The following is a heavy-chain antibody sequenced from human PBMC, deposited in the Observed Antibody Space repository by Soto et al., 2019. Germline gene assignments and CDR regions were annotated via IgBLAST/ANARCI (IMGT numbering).Heavy chain of an antibody. Sequence: EVQLVESGGGLLQPGGSLRLSCAASGFTFSTFSMNWVRQAPGRGLEWIAYFGGDSRPISYADSVKGRFTISRDNAKNSLYLQMDSLRDEDTAVYYCARDLGWAFDYWGQGTLVTVSS. J-gene: IGHJ4*02. D-gene: IGHD6-19*01. CDR3: ARDLGWAFDY. CDR1: GFTFSTFS. CDR2: FGGDSRPI. V-gene: IGHV3-48*02.